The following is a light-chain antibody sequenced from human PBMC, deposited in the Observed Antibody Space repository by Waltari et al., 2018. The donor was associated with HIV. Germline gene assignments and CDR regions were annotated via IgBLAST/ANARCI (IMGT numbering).Light chain of an antibody. V-gene: IGKV3-15*01. CDR2: GAS. CDR3: QQYNNWPRA. J-gene: IGKJ3*01. CDR1: QSVSSN. Sequence: EIVMTQSPATLSVSPGERATLSCRTSQSVSSNLAWYQQKPGQAPRLLIYGASIRATGFPARFSGSVSGTEFTLTINSLQSEDFAIYYCQQYNNWPRAFGPGTKVDIK.